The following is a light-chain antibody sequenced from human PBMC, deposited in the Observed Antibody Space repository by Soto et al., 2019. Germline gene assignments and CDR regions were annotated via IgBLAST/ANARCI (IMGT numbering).Light chain of an antibody. CDR1: SSDVGGYNY. CDR3: SSYPSSSTHLYV. J-gene: IGLJ1*01. Sequence: QSALTQPASVSGSPGQSITISCTGTSSDVGGYNYVSWYQQHPGKAPKLMIYDVSNRPSGVSNRFSGSKSGNTASLTISGLQAVDEADYYCSSYPSSSTHLYVFGSGTKLTVL. V-gene: IGLV2-14*01. CDR2: DVS.